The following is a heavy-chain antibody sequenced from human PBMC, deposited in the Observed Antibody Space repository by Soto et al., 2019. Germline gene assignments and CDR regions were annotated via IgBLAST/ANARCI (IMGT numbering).Heavy chain of an antibody. CDR3: ARSREHLRYYGMDV. V-gene: IGHV3-13*01. J-gene: IGHJ6*02. D-gene: IGHD1-26*01. CDR1: GFTFSSFD. Sequence: EVQLVESGGGLVQPGGSLRLSCAASGFTFSSFDMQWVRQATGKGLEWVSTIGTAGDTYYPGSVKGRFTISRDNDKNSLYLQMNSLRAGDTAVYYCARSREHLRYYGMDVWCQGTTVTVSS. CDR2: IGTAGDT.